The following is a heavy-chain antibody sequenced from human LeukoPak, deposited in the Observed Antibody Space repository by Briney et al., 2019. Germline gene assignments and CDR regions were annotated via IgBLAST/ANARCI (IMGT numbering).Heavy chain of an antibody. D-gene: IGHD3-9*01. Sequence: GGSLRLSCAASGFTFSSYSMNWVRQAPGKGLEWVSSISSSSSYIYYADSVKGRFTISRDNAKNSLYLQMNSLRAEDTAVYYCARGAALYDIFTGYYFGWGQGTLVTVSS. J-gene: IGHJ4*02. CDR3: ARGAALYDIFTGYYFG. CDR2: ISSSSSYI. V-gene: IGHV3-21*01. CDR1: GFTFSSYS.